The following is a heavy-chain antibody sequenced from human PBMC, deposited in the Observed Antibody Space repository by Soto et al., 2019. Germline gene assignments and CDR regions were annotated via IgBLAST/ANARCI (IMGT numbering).Heavy chain of an antibody. Sequence: SQTLSRTCAVYGGSFIGYYWSWIRQPPGKGVEWIGEINHSGSTNYNPSLKSRVTISVDTSKNQFSMKLSSVTAADTAVYYRARGPGGYSNYPYYYYYYMDVWGKGTTVTVSS. V-gene: IGHV4-34*01. CDR3: ARGPGGYSNYPYYYYYYMDV. CDR2: INHSGST. J-gene: IGHJ6*03. CDR1: GGSFIGYY. D-gene: IGHD4-4*01.